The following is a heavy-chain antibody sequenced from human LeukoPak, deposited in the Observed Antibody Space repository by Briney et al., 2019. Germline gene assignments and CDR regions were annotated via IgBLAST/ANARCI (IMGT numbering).Heavy chain of an antibody. J-gene: IGHJ4*02. D-gene: IGHD3-10*01. Sequence: GGALRLSCAASGFTFSTYGMHWVRQAPGKGLEWVALITYDGYYKYYSDSVKGRFTISSDTSKNTLSLQMNSLRAEDTAVYYCARDLSPVVRGSPMGYWGQGTLVTVSS. CDR3: ARDLSPVVRGSPMGY. V-gene: IGHV3-30*03. CDR2: ITYDGYYK. CDR1: GFTFSTYG.